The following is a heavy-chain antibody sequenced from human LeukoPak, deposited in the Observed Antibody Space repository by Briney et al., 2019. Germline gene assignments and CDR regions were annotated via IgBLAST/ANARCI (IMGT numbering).Heavy chain of an antibody. Sequence: ASVKASCKASGGTFSSYAISWVRQAPGQGLEWMGGIIPIFGTANYAQKFQGRVTITTDESTSTAYMELSSLRSEDTAVYYCARGPGIQLWTPLYYYYYMDVWGKGTTVTVSS. CDR2: IIPIFGTA. CDR3: ARGPGIQLWTPLYYYYYMDV. D-gene: IGHD5-18*01. V-gene: IGHV1-69*05. J-gene: IGHJ6*03. CDR1: GGTFSSYA.